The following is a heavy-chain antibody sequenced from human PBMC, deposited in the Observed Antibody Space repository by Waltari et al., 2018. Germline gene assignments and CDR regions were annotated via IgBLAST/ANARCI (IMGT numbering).Heavy chain of an antibody. J-gene: IGHJ3*02. CDR2: IEEDGSDK. V-gene: IGHV3-7*01. CDR3: ATSPLDI. Sequence: EVQLVESGGGLVQPGGSLRLSCAASGFPFSRSWMSWVRRAPGKGLEWVANIEEDGSDKNYVDSVKGRFTISRDNAKNSLYLQMNSLRAEDTAIYYCATSPLDIWGQGTTVTVSS. CDR1: GFPFSRSW.